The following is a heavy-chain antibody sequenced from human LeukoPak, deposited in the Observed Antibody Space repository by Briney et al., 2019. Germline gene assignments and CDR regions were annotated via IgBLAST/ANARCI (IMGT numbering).Heavy chain of an antibody. V-gene: IGHV4-39*01. CDR1: GASVSSNSYY. D-gene: IGHD1-26*01. CDR3: ATRRSGSHPYY. J-gene: IGHJ4*02. Sequence: SETLSLTCTVSGASVSSNSYYWEWIRQPPGKGLEWVGSIFYSGSISYNPSLKSRVTMSVYTSKNQFSLRLSSVTATDTAVYYCATRRSGSHPYYWGQGTLVTVSS. CDR2: IFYSGSI.